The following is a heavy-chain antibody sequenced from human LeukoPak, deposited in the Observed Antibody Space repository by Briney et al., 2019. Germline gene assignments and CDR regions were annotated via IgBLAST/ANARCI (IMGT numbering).Heavy chain of an antibody. D-gene: IGHD3-10*01. CDR1: GFTFSSYW. V-gene: IGHV3-74*01. Sequence: GGSLRLSCAASGFTFSSYWMHWVRQAPGKGLVWVSRINSDGSSTSYADSVKGRFTISRDNAKNTLYLQMNSLRAEDTAVYYCARGYYGSGSPYHFDYWGQGTLVTVSP. CDR2: INSDGSST. CDR3: ARGYYGSGSPYHFDY. J-gene: IGHJ4*02.